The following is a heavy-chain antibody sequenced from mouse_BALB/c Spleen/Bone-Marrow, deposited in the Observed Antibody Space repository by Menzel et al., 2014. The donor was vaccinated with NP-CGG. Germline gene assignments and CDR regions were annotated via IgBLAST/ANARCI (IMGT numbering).Heavy chain of an antibody. CDR3: ASPLYYGLHYYAMDY. D-gene: IGHD1-2*01. Sequence: VQLKESGGGLVKPGGSLKLSCAASGFTFSSYAVSWVRQTPEKRLEWVASISSGGSTYYPDSVKGRFTISRDNARNILYLQMSSLRSEDTAMYYCASPLYYGLHYYAMDYWGQGTSVTVSS. J-gene: IGHJ4*01. CDR1: GFTFSSYA. V-gene: IGHV5-6-5*01. CDR2: ISSGGST.